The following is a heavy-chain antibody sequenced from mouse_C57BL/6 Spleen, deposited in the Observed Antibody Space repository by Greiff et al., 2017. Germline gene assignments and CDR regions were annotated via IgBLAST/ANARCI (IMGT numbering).Heavy chain of an antibody. CDR1: GFTFSDYG. CDR3: ARGGYYVMDD. V-gene: IGHV5-17*01. J-gene: IGHJ4*01. D-gene: IGHD1-1*02. Sequence: EVKLVESGGGLVKPGGSLKLSCAASGFTFSDYGMHWVRQAPEKGLEWVAYISSGSSTIYYADTVKGRFTISRDNAKNTLFLQMTSLRSEDTAMYYCARGGYYVMDDWGQGTSVTVSS. CDR2: ISSGSSTI.